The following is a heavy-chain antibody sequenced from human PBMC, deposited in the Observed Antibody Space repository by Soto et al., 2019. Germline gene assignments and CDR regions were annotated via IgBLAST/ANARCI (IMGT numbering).Heavy chain of an antibody. J-gene: IGHJ4*02. V-gene: IGHV3-23*01. Sequence: GSLRLSCAASGFTFSSYAMRWVRQAPGKGLEWVSAISGSGGSIYYADSVKGRFTISRDNSKNTLYLQMNSLRAEDTAVYYCARRGSGSYYDYWGQGTLVTVSS. CDR3: ARRGSGSYYDY. CDR2: ISGSGGSI. D-gene: IGHD1-26*01. CDR1: GFTFSSYA.